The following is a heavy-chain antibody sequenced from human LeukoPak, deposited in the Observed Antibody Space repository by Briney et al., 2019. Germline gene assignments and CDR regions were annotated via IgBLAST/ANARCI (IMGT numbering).Heavy chain of an antibody. J-gene: IGHJ5*02. CDR3: ARGQGSSWVGNWFDP. Sequence: SETLSLTCTVSGGSISSGGYYWSWIRQHPGKGLEWIGYIYYSGSTYYNPSLKSRVTISVDTSKNQFSLKLSSVTAADTAVYYCARGQGSSWVGNWFDPWGQGTLVTVSS. CDR1: GGSISSGGYY. V-gene: IGHV4-31*03. CDR2: IYYSGST. D-gene: IGHD6-13*01.